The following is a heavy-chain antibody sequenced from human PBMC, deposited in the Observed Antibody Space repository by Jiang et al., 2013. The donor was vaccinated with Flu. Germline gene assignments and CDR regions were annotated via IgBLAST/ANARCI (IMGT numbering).Heavy chain of an antibody. Sequence: VQLVESGGGLVKPGGSLRVSCAASGFSVSDYFMTWIRQAPGKGPEWISYISSSGNIMHYADSVKGRFTISRDNAKNSQYLQMNSLRAEDTAIYYCARYVASRMDVWGQGTTVTVSS. V-gene: IGHV3-11*01. CDR3: ARYVASRMDV. CDR2: ISSSGNIM. CDR1: GFSVSDYF. D-gene: IGHD3-10*02. J-gene: IGHJ6*02.